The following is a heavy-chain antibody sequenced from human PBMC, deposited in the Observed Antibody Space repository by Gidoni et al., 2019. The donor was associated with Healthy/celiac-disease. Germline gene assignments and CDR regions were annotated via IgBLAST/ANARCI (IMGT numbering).Heavy chain of an antibody. CDR1: GFTFSSYG. Sequence: VQLVESGGGGVQPGRALRLSCAASGFTFSSYGMHWVRQAPGKGLEWVAVISYDGSNKYYADSVKGRFTISRDNSKNTLYLQMNSLRAEDTAVYYCAKIGGMDVWGKGTTVTVSS. CDR3: AKIGGMDV. D-gene: IGHD3-3*01. J-gene: IGHJ6*04. V-gene: IGHV3-30*18. CDR2: ISYDGSNK.